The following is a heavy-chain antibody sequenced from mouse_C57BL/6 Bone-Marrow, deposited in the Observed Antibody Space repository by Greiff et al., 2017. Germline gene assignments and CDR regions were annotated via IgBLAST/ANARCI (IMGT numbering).Heavy chain of an antibody. CDR1: GFAFSDYY. CDR3: ATDRGLLRWYFDV. D-gene: IGHD2-3*01. Sequence: EVQVVESEGGLVQPGSSMKLSCTASGFAFSDYYMAWVRQVPEKGLDWVANINYDGSSTNYLDSLKSRFIISRDNAKNILYLQMSSLTSEDAATYYCATDRGLLRWYFDVWGTGTTVTVSS. J-gene: IGHJ1*03. CDR2: INYDGSST. V-gene: IGHV5-16*01.